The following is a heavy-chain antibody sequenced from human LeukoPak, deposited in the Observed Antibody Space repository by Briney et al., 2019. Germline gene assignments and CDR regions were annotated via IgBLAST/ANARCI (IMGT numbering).Heavy chain of an antibody. D-gene: IGHD1-7*01. CDR1: GYTFTGYY. V-gene: IGHV1-2*02. CDR3: ARRKDWNYWNYGMDV. J-gene: IGHJ6*02. CDR2: INPNSGGT. Sequence: ASVKVSCKASGYTFTGYYMHWVRQAPGQGLEWMGWINPNSGGTNYAQKFQGRVTMTRDTSISTAYMELSRLRSDDTAVYYCARRKDWNYWNYGMDVWGQGTTVTVSS.